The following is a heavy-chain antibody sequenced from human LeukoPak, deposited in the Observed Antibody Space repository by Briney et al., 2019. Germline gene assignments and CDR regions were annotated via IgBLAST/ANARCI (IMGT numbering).Heavy chain of an antibody. D-gene: IGHD4-17*01. CDR3: ARDLRPRFRGGFDY. CDR2: IYYSGST. J-gene: IGHJ4*02. Sequence: PSETLSLTCTVSGGSISSSSYYWGWIRQPPGKGLEWIGSIYYSGSTYYNPSLKSRVTISVDTSKNQFSLKLSSVTAADTAVYYCARDLRPRFRGGFDYWGQGTLVTVSS. V-gene: IGHV4-39*07. CDR1: GGSISSSSYY.